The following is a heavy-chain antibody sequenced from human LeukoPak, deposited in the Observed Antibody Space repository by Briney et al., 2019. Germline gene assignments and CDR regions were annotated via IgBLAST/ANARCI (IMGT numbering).Heavy chain of an antibody. CDR2: IYYSGST. V-gene: IGHV4-59*01. J-gene: IGHJ3*02. CDR1: GGSISSYY. D-gene: IGHD5-18*01. Sequence: SETLSLTCTVSGGSISSYYWSWIRQHPGKGLEWIGYIYYSGSTNYNPSLKSRVTISVDTSKNQFSLKLSSVTAADTAVYYCARGMGKGYSYGYATNDAFDIWGQGTMVTVSS. CDR3: ARGMGKGYSYGYATNDAFDI.